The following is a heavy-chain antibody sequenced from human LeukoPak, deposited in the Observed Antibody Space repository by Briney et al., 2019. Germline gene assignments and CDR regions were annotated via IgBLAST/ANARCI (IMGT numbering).Heavy chain of an antibody. V-gene: IGHV4-34*01. J-gene: IGHJ4*02. CDR2: INHSGST. Sequence: SETLSLTCAVYGGSFSGYYWSWIRQPPGKGLEWIGEINHSGSTDYNPSLKSRVTISVDTSKNQFSLKLSSVTAADTAVYYCARGDPSTTVTTSDYFDYWGQGTLVTVSS. CDR3: ARGDPSTTVTTSDYFDY. CDR1: GGSFSGYY. D-gene: IGHD4-17*01.